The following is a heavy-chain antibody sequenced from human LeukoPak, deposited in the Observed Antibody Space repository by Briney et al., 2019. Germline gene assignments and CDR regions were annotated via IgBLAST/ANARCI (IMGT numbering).Heavy chain of an antibody. CDR2: IYTSASTT. CDR3: TSEIPSTGSFDS. D-gene: IGHD1-1*01. V-gene: IGHV1-46*02. J-gene: IGHJ4*02. Sequence: ASVKVSYKTSEYTFNTYYLHWVRQAPGQGLEYMGVIYTSASTTSSTQRFQGRITLTSDTSTSTVYMELSSLRSDDTALYYCTSEIPSTGSFDSWGQGTLVTVSS. CDR1: EYTFNTYY.